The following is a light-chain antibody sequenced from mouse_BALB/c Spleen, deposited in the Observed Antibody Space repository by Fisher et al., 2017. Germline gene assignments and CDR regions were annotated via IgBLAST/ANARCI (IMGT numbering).Light chain of an antibody. V-gene: IGKV4-59*01. J-gene: IGKJ5*01. CDR1: SSVSS. CDR3: QQRSSNPLT. CDR2: DTS. Sequence: IVMTQTPALMAASPGEKVTMTCRASSSVSSSYLYWYQQKSGTSPKRWIYDTSKLASGVPARFSGSGSGTSYSLTISRMEAEDAATYYCQQRSSNPLTFGAGTKLELK.